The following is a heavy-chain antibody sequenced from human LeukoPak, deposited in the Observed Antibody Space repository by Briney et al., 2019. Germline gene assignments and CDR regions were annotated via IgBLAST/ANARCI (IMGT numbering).Heavy chain of an antibody. Sequence: ASVMVSCKASGDTFTGYYMHWVRQAPGQGLEWMGWINPNSGGTNYAQKFQGRVTMTRDTSISTAYMELSRLRSDDTAVYYCAIVRRGYSKRYDYWGQGTLVTVSS. CDR2: INPNSGGT. D-gene: IGHD6-25*01. J-gene: IGHJ4*02. CDR1: GDTFTGYY. V-gene: IGHV1-2*02. CDR3: AIVRRGYSKRYDY.